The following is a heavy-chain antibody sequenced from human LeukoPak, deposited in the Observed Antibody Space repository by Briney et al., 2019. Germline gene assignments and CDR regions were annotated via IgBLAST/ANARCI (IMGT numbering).Heavy chain of an antibody. J-gene: IGHJ4*02. D-gene: IGHD2-15*01. V-gene: IGHV5-51*01. Sequence: GESLKISCKGSGYSFTSYWIGWVRQIPGKGLEWMGIIYPGHSDTRYSPSFQGQVTISADKSISTAYLQWSSVKASDTAMYYCARLGCSGGSCYSPTSLFDYWGQGTLVTVSS. CDR1: GYSFTSYW. CDR2: IYPGHSDT. CDR3: ARLGCSGGSCYSPTSLFDY.